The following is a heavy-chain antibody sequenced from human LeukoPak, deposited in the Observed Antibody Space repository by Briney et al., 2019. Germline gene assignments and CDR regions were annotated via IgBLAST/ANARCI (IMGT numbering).Heavy chain of an antibody. CDR1: GFTFSSSW. V-gene: IGHV3-7*01. J-gene: IGHJ4*02. CDR2: IKQDGSDK. D-gene: IGHD3-10*01. Sequence: GGSLRLSCAASGFTFSSSWMSWVRQAPGKGLEWVAHIKQDGSDKYYVDSVKGRFTISRDNAKNSLYLQLNSLRVEDTAMYYCARHSSGSYYTYWGLGTLVTVSS. CDR3: ARHSSGSYYTY.